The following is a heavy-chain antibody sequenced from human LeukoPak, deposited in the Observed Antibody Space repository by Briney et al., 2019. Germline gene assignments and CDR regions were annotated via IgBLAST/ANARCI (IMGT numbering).Heavy chain of an antibody. CDR1: GYSFTDYY. V-gene: IGHV1-2*02. CDR2: ISPDSGRT. D-gene: IGHD5-24*01. J-gene: IGHJ4*02. Sequence: EASVKVSCKASGYSFTDYYMHWVRQAPGQGLEWIGWISPDSGRTGFAQKFQGRVTMTRDMSISTAYMELSRLGYDDTAVYYCARDTRSSYLQYYFDYWGQGTLVTVSS. CDR3: ARDTRSSYLQYYFDY.